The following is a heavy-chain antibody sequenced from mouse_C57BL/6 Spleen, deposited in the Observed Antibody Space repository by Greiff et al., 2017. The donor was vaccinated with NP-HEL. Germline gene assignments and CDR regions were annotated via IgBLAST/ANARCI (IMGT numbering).Heavy chain of an antibody. CDR1: GFSLTSYG. J-gene: IGHJ4*01. CDR3: ARRGYYGSYYYAMDY. D-gene: IGHD1-1*01. V-gene: IGHV2-2*01. CDR2: IWSGGST. Sequence: VKLVESGPGLVQPSQSLSITCTVSGFSLTSYGVHWVRQSPGKGLEWLGVIWSGGSTDYNAAFISRLSISKDNSKSQVFFKMNSLQADDTAIYYCARRGYYGSYYYAMDYWGQGTSVTVSS.